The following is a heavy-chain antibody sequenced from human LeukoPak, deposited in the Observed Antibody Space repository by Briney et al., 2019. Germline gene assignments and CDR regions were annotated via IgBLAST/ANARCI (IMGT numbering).Heavy chain of an antibody. CDR2: IYTSGST. Sequence: PSETLSLTCTVSGGSISSYYWSWIRQPPGKGLEWIGYIYTSGSTNYNPSLKSRVTISVDTSKNQFSLKLSSVTAADTAVYYCARHVDCYYYMDVWGKGTTVTVSS. V-gene: IGHV4-4*09. CDR3: ARHVDCYYYMDV. CDR1: GGSISSYY. J-gene: IGHJ6*03.